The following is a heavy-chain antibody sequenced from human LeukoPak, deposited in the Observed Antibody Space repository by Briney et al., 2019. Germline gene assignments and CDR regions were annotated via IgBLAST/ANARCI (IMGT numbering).Heavy chain of an antibody. Sequence: GASVKVSCKASGYTFTSYDINWVRQAPGQGLEWMGWINPNSGGTNYAQKFQGRVTMTRDTSISTAYMKLSRLRSDDTAVYYCAAAEYSSSSGGFTWGQGTLVTVSS. V-gene: IGHV1-2*02. CDR3: AAAEYSSSSGGFT. CDR1: GYTFTSYD. D-gene: IGHD6-6*01. J-gene: IGHJ4*02. CDR2: INPNSGGT.